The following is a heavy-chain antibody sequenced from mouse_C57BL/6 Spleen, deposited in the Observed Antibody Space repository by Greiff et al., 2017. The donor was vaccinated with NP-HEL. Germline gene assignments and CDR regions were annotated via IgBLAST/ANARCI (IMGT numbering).Heavy chain of an antibody. V-gene: IGHV3-6*01. CDR2: ISYDGSN. CDR1: GYSITSGYY. Sequence: DVQLQESGPGLVKPSQSLSLTCSVTGYSITSGYYWNWIRQFPGNKLEWMGYISYDGSNNYNPSLKNRISITRDTSKNQFFLKLNSVTTEDTATYYCAREDDYEGFDYWGQGTTLTVSS. D-gene: IGHD2-4*01. J-gene: IGHJ2*01. CDR3: AREDDYEGFDY.